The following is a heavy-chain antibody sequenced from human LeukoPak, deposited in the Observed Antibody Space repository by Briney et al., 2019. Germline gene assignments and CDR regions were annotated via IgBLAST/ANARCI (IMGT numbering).Heavy chain of an antibody. CDR3: ARGRGSGSYYGWFDP. Sequence: SETLSLTCAVYGGSFSGDFWSWIRQSPGKGLEWIGEINHSGSTNYNPSLKSRVTISVDTSKNQFSLKLSSVTAADTAVYYCARGRGSGSYYGWFDPWGQGTLVTVSS. CDR1: GGSFSGDF. V-gene: IGHV4-34*01. D-gene: IGHD3-10*01. J-gene: IGHJ5*02. CDR2: INHSGST.